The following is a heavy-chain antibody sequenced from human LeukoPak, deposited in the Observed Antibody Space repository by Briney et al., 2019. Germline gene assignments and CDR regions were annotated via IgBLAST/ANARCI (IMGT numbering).Heavy chain of an antibody. CDR2: IIPIFGTA. CDR3: ARSRGLPEHYFDY. V-gene: IGHV1-69*13. Sequence: SVKVSCKASGGTFSSYAISWVRQAPGQGLEWMGGIIPIFGTANYAQKFQGRVTITADESTSTAYMELSSLRSEDTAVYYCARSRGLPEHYFDYWGQGTLVTVSS. J-gene: IGHJ4*02. CDR1: GGTFSSYA.